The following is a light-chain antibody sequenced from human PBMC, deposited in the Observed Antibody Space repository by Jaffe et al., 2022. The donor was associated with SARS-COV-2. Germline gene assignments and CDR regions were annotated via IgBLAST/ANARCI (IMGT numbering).Light chain of an antibody. J-gene: IGKJ4*01. Sequence: EIVLTQSPGTLSLSPGERATLSCRASQSVSSSYLAWYQQKPGQAPRLLIYGASSRATGIPDRFSGSGSGTDFTLTISRPEPEDSAVYYCQQYGSSPVTFGGGTKVEIK. CDR2: GAS. V-gene: IGKV3-20*01. CDR1: QSVSSSY. CDR3: QQYGSSPVT.